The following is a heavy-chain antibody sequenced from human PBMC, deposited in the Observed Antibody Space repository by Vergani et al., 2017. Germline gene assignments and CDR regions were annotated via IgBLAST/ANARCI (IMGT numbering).Heavy chain of an antibody. J-gene: IGHJ5*02. CDR3: ARQDDSVLGFGEGPHNWFDP. Sequence: EVQLVQSGAEVKKPGESLKISCKGSGYSFTSYWIGWVRQLPGKGLEWMGIIYPGDSDTRYSPSFQGQVTISADKSISTAYLPGSSLKASDTAMYYCARQDDSVLGFGEGPHNWFDPWGQGTLVTVSS. CDR1: GYSFTSYW. CDR2: IYPGDSDT. V-gene: IGHV5-51*01. D-gene: IGHD3-10*01.